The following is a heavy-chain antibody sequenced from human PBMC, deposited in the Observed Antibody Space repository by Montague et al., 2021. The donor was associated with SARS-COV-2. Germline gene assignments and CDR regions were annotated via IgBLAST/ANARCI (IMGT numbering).Heavy chain of an antibody. CDR3: VRGFRNGPFDV. V-gene: IGHV3-20*04. CDR1: GSTFDDYG. J-gene: IGHJ4*02. CDR2: VTRNGDST. D-gene: IGHD1-14*01. Sequence: LRLSCAASGSTFDDYGMSWVRQGPGKGLEWVSGVTRNGDSTDFADSVKGRFTISRDNAKNSLYLQMNSLRAEDTALYYCVRGFRNGPFDVWGQGTLVSVSS.